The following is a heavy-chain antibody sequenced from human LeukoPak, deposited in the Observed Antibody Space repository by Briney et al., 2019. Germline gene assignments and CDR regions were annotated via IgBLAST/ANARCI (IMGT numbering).Heavy chain of an antibody. CDR1: GFTFSSYW. D-gene: IGHD3-10*01. Sequence: PGGSLRLSCVASGFTFSSYWMSWVRQAPGKGLGWVSVIYSGGSTYYADSVKGRFTISRDNSKNTLYLQMNSLRAEDTAVYYCARDMGPDYWGQGTLVAVSS. J-gene: IGHJ4*02. CDR2: IYSGGST. V-gene: IGHV3-53*01. CDR3: ARDMGPDY.